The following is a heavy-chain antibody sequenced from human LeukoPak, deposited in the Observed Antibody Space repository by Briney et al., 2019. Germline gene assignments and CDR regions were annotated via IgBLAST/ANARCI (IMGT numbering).Heavy chain of an antibody. CDR3: ARGSGSGWYDLADFDY. Sequence: PGGSLRLSCAASGFTFSSYWMSWVRQAPGKGLEWVANIKQDGSEKYYVDSVKGRFTISRDNAKNPLYLQMNSLRAEDTAVYYCARGSGSGWYDLADFDYWGQGTLVTVSS. D-gene: IGHD6-19*01. CDR1: GFTFSSYW. J-gene: IGHJ4*02. V-gene: IGHV3-7*05. CDR2: IKQDGSEK.